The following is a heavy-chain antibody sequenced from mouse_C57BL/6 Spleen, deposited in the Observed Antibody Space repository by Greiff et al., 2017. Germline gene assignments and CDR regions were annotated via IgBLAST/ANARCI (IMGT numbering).Heavy chain of an antibody. Sequence: VQLQQPGAELVRPGSSVKLSCKASGYTFTSYWMPWVKQRPRQGLEWIGNIDPAGSETYYNQKFKDKATLTVDKSSSTAYMQLSSLTSEDSAVYYCARETLAEERPYAMDYWGQGTSVTVSS. D-gene: IGHD3-1*01. J-gene: IGHJ4*01. CDR2: IDPAGSET. V-gene: IGHV1-52*01. CDR1: GYTFTSYW. CDR3: ARETLAEERPYAMDY.